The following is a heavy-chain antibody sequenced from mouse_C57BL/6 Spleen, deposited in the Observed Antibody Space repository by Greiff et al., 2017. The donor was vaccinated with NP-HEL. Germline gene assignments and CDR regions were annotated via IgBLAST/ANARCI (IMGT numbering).Heavy chain of an antibody. CDR2: ISDGGSYT. J-gene: IGHJ2*01. CDR1: GFTFSSYA. V-gene: IGHV5-4*01. CDR3: ARDRGTGRFDY. D-gene: IGHD4-1*01. Sequence: EVMLVESGGGLVKPGGSLKLSCAASGFTFSSYAMSWVRQTPEKRLEWVATISDGGSYTYYPANVKGRFTISRDNAKNNLYLQMSHLKSEDTAMYYCARDRGTGRFDYWGQGTTLTVSS.